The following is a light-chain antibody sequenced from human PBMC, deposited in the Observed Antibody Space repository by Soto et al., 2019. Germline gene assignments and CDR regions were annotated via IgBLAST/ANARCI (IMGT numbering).Light chain of an antibody. CDR3: MQALQPLT. Sequence: DIVMTPSPLSLPVTPGEPASISCRSSQSLLHSDGNTYLDWYLQKPGQSPQLLIYLGSNRASGVPDRFRGSGSGTDFTLKISRVEAEDVGVYYCMQALQPLTFGPGTRVDIK. J-gene: IGKJ3*01. CDR1: QSLLHSDGNTY. V-gene: IGKV2-28*01. CDR2: LGS.